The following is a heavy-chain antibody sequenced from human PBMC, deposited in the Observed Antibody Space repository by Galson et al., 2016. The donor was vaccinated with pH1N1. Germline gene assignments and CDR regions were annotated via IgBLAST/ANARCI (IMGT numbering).Heavy chain of an antibody. V-gene: IGHV3-7*05. CDR1: GFTFSDYW. D-gene: IGHD4-17*01. CDR3: ASKLYGDPNY. CDR2: INQDDSKK. Sequence: SLRLSCAASGFTFSDYWMSWVRQAPGKGLEWVANINQDDSKKNYVASMRGRFTISRDNAKNSLFLQMNSLRVEDTAVYYCASKLYGDPNYWGQGALVTVSS. J-gene: IGHJ4*02.